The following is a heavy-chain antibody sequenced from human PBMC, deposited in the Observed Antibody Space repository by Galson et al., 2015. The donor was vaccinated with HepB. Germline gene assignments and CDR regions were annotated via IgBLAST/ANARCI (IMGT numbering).Heavy chain of an antibody. J-gene: IGHJ3*02. D-gene: IGHD5-18*01. CDR2: INPSGGST. V-gene: IGHV1-46*04. CDR1: GYTFTSYY. CDR3: ARDRDTAMVHHAFDI. Sequence: SVKVSCKASGYTFTSYYMHWVRQAPGQGLEWMGIINPSGGSTSYAQKLQGRVTMTRDTSTSTVYMELSSLRSEDTAVYYCARDRDTAMVHHAFDIWGQGTMVTVSS.